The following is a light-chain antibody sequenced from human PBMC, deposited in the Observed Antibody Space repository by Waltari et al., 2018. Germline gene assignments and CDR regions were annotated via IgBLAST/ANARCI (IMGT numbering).Light chain of an antibody. Sequence: DIVMTQSPLSLPVTPGDPASIPCRSSQSLLHSNGYTSLSWYLQKAGQSPQLLIYLVSNRASGVPDRFSGSGSGTDFTLEISRVEADDVGIYYCMQTLQSRTLGQGTKVEI. CDR1: QSLLHSNGYTS. V-gene: IGKV2-28*01. CDR2: LVS. J-gene: IGKJ1*01. CDR3: MQTLQSRT.